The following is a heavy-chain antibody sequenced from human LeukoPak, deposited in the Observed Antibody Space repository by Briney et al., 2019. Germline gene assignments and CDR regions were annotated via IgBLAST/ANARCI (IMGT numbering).Heavy chain of an antibody. J-gene: IGHJ3*02. CDR1: GGTFSSYA. D-gene: IGHD4-23*01. CDR3: ARGGDYGGMERAFDI. CDR2: IIPVFGTA. Sequence: SVKVSCKASGGTFSSYAISWVRQAPGQGLEWMGGIIPVFGTANYAQKFQGRVTITTDESTSTAYMELSSLRSEDTAAYYCARGGDYGGMERAFDIWGQGTMVTVSS. V-gene: IGHV1-69*05.